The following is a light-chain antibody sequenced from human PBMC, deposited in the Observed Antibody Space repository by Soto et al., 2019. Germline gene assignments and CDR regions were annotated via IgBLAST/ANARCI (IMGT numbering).Light chain of an antibody. CDR1: SSNIGSNT. CDR3: AAWDDSLNGYV. Sequence: QSVLTQPPSASGTPGQRVTISCSGSSSNIGSNTVNWYQQLPGPAPKLLIYSNNQRPSGVPDRFSGSKSGTSASLAISGLQSEDEADYYCAAWDDSLNGYVLGTGTKLTVL. CDR2: SNN. V-gene: IGLV1-44*01. J-gene: IGLJ1*01.